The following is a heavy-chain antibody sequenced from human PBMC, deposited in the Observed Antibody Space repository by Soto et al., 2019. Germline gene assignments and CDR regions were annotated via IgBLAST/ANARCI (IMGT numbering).Heavy chain of an antibody. J-gene: IGHJ4*02. CDR1: GFTFSSYA. V-gene: IGHV3-30-3*01. D-gene: IGHD3-22*01. CDR2: ISYDGSNK. Sequence: GGSLRLSCAASGFTFSSYAMHWVRQAPGKGLEWVAVISYDGSNKYYADSVKGRFTISRDNSKNTLYLQMNSLRAEDTDVYYCGRDSSGYYYFDYWGQGTLVTVSS. CDR3: GRDSSGYYYFDY.